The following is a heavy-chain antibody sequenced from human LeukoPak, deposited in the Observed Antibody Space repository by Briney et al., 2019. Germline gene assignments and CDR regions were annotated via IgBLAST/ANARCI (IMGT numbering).Heavy chain of an antibody. CDR2: IAGKADNYVT. CDR1: GFTFSAFG. D-gene: IGHD2-21*02. J-gene: IGHJ4*02. CDR3: TSHAFCGGDCYSN. V-gene: IGHV3-73*01. Sequence: GGSLKLSCGASGFTFSAFGVHWVRQASGKGLEWVGRIAGKADNYVTLYAASVKGRFINSRDDSQNTAYLQMTSLKTEDTAVYYCTSHAFCGGDCYSNWGQGTLVTVSS.